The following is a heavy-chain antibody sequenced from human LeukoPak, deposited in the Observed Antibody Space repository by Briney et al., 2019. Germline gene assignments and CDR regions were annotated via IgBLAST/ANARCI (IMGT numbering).Heavy chain of an antibody. V-gene: IGHV3-23*01. CDR2: ISASGGGT. CDR1: GFTFSTYA. Sequence: GGSLRLSCAASGFTFSTYALIWVRQAPGKGLDWVSAISASGGGTYYAGSVKGRFTISRDNSKNTLYLQMHSLGAEDTAVYYCAKALAWILPFNYWGQGTLVTVSS. CDR3: AKALAWILPFNY. D-gene: IGHD5-18*01. J-gene: IGHJ4*02.